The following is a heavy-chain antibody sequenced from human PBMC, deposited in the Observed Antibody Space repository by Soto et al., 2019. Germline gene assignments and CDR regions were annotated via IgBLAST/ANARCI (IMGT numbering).Heavy chain of an antibody. CDR3: AAPYCSGGSCYPYAFDI. CDR1: GFTFTSSA. D-gene: IGHD2-15*01. Sequence: ASVKVSCKASGFTFTSSAVQWVRQARGQRLEWIGWIVVGSGNTNYAQKFQERVTITRDMSTSTAYMELSSLRSEDTAVYYCAAPYCSGGSCYPYAFDIWGQGTMVTVSS. CDR2: IVVGSGNT. J-gene: IGHJ3*02. V-gene: IGHV1-58*01.